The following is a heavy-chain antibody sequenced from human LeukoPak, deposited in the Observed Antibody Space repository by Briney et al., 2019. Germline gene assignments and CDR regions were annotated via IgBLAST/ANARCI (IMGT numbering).Heavy chain of an antibody. CDR3: ARSSDYGDQNDAFDI. J-gene: IGHJ3*02. Sequence: ASVKVSCKASGYTFTTYAMNWVRQAPGQGLEWMGWINTNTGNPTYAQGFTGRFVFSLDTSVSTAYLQISSLKAEDTAVYYCARSSDYGDQNDAFDIWGQGTMVTVSS. CDR2: INTNTGNP. D-gene: IGHD4-17*01. CDR1: GYTFTTYA. V-gene: IGHV7-4-1*02.